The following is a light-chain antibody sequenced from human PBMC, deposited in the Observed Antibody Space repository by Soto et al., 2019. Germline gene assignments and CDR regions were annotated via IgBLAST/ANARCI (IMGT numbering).Light chain of an antibody. CDR3: SSYAGYRNVEV. CDR2: EVT. V-gene: IGLV2-8*01. CDR1: GSDIGGYDF. J-gene: IGLJ2*01. Sequence: QSALTQSPSASGSPGQSVTISCTGTGSDIGGYDFVSWYQQHPGKAPKLIIYEVTKRPSGVPDRFSGSKSGDTASLTVSGLQAEDEADYYCSSYAGYRNVEVFGGGTKLTVL.